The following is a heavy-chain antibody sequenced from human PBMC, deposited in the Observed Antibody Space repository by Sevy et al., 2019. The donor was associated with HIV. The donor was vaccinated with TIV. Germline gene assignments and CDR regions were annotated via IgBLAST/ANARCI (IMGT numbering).Heavy chain of an antibody. CDR3: ARDPGSPNLYYYYYGMDV. Sequence: SETQSLTCTVSGGSISSYYWSWIRQPAGKGLEWIGRIYTSGSTNYNPSLKSRVTMSVDTSKNQFSLKLSSVTAADTAVYYCARDPGSPNLYYYYYGMDVWGQGTTVTVSS. CDR1: GGSISSYY. D-gene: IGHD6-13*01. V-gene: IGHV4-4*07. J-gene: IGHJ6*02. CDR2: IYTSGST.